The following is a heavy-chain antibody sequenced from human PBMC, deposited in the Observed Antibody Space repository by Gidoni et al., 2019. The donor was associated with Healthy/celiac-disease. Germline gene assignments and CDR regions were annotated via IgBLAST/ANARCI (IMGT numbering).Heavy chain of an antibody. D-gene: IGHD6-19*01. CDR1: GGSIRSSSYY. CDR2: LYYSGST. Sequence: QLQLQESGPGLVKPSETLSLTCTVSGGSIRSSSYYWGWIRQPPGKGLEWIGSLYYSGSTYYNPSLKSRVTISVDTSKNQFSLKLSSVTAADTAVYYCARQSHSSGPPDGFDYWGQGTLVTVSS. V-gene: IGHV4-39*01. CDR3: ARQSHSSGPPDGFDY. J-gene: IGHJ4*02.